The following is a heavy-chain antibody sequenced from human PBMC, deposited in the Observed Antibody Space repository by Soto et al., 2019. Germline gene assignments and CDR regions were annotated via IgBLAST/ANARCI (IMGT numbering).Heavy chain of an antibody. CDR3: ARRYGGAFDI. Sequence: ETLSLTCTVSGGSISSYYWSWIRQPPGKGLEWIGYIYYSGSASYNPALKSRVTISADTSKNQFSLKLSSVTAADTAVYYCARRYGGAFDIWGQGTMVTVSS. J-gene: IGHJ3*02. V-gene: IGHV4-59*08. CDR2: IYYSGSA. CDR1: GGSISSYY. D-gene: IGHD3-10*01.